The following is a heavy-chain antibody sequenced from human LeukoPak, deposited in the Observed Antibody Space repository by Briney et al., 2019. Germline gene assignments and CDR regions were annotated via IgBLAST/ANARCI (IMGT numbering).Heavy chain of an antibody. CDR1: GFTFSSYE. Sequence: PGGSLRLSCAASGFTFSSYEMNWVRQAPGKGLEWVSYISSSGSTIYYADSVKGRFTISRDNAKNSLYLQMNSLRAEDTAVYYCARVDTAMVLNYWGQGTLVTVSS. V-gene: IGHV3-48*03. CDR2: ISSSGSTI. J-gene: IGHJ4*02. D-gene: IGHD5-18*01. CDR3: ARVDTAMVLNY.